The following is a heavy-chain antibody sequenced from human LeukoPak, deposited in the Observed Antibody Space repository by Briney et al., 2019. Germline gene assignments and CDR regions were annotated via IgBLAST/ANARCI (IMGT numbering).Heavy chain of an antibody. CDR2: ISSSGSTI. CDR3: ARDYYGSGSYYNPSGSYYYYMDV. CDR1: GFTSSDYY. J-gene: IGHJ6*03. D-gene: IGHD3-10*01. V-gene: IGHV3-11*01. Sequence: GGSLRLSCAASGFTSSDYYMSWIRQAPGKGLEWVSYISSSGSTIYYADSVKGRFTISRDNAKNSLYLQMNSLRAEDTAVYYCARDYYGSGSYYNPSGSYYYYMDVWGKGTTVTVSS.